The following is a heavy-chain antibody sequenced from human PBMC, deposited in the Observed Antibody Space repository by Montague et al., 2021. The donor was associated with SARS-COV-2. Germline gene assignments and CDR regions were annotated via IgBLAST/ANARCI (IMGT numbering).Heavy chain of an antibody. D-gene: IGHD3-9*01. CDR1: GGSNSRYY. CDR2: VSDSGS. J-gene: IGHJ6*02. V-gene: IGHV4-59*08. Sequence: SETLSLTCTVSGGSNSRYYWSWIRQPPGKGLEWIGYVSDSGSDYNPSLKNRVSISVDTSKKLLSLSLSSVTAADTAIYYCARHRKDYDILTGYSTSFYYDMDVWGQGPRSPSP. CDR3: ARHRKDYDILTGYSTSFYYDMDV.